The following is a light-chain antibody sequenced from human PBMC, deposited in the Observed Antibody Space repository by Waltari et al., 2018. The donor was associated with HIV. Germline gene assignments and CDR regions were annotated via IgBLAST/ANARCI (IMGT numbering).Light chain of an antibody. V-gene: IGLV3-25*03. CDR1: ALPKQY. Sequence: SYELTQPPSVSVSPGQTARITCSGDALPKQYAYWYQQKPGQAPGLVIYKDSERPSGIPERFSGSSSGTTVTLTISGVQAEDEADYYCQSADSSYTYPGVVFGGGTKLTVL. CDR2: KDS. J-gene: IGLJ2*01. CDR3: QSADSSYTYPGVV.